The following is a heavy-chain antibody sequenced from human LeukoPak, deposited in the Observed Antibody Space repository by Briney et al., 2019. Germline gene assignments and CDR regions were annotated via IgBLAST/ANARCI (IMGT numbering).Heavy chain of an antibody. CDR1: AFTFNTYW. D-gene: IGHD3-10*01. J-gene: IGHJ3*02. V-gene: IGHV3-74*01. CDR2: INGDESST. Sequence: GGSLRLSCAASAFTFNTYWMHWVRQVPGRGLEWVSRINGDESSTNYADSVKGRFTISRDNSKNTLYLQMNSLRAEDTAVYYCAKDLMVRGVKGSGDAFDIWGQGTMVTVSS. CDR3: AKDLMVRGVKGSGDAFDI.